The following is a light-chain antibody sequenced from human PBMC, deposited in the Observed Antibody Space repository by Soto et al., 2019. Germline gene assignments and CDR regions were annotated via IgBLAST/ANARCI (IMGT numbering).Light chain of an antibody. V-gene: IGKV1-5*01. CDR1: QTVNAW. CDR3: QQYNTHSGT. J-gene: IGKJ1*01. CDR2: DAS. Sequence: DIQMTQSPSTLSASLGDRVSITCRASQTVNAWLAWYQHKPGKAPKPLIYDASILESGVPARFSGSGSGTEFILTISSLQPDDVGTYYCQQYNTHSGTFGQGTNVEIK.